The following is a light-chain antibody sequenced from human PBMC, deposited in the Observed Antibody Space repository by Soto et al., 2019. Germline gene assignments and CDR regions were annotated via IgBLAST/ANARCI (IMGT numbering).Light chain of an antibody. Sequence: EIVLTQSPGTLSLSPGEGATLSCRASQTVSSNLAWFQQKPGQAPRLLIYGASTRATGIPARFSGSGSGTEFTLTISSLQSEDFAVYYCQQYVNSPITFGPGTKVDTK. CDR3: QQYVNSPIT. J-gene: IGKJ3*01. V-gene: IGKV3-15*01. CDR2: GAS. CDR1: QTVSSN.